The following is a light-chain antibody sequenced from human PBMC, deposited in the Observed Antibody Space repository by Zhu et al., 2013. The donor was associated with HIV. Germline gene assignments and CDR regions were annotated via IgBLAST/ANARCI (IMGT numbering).Light chain of an antibody. Sequence: EIVLTQSPATLSLSPGERATLSCRASQSVSGYLAWYQQKPGQAPRLLIFGASSRATGIPDRFSGSGSGTDFTLSISRLEPEDFAVYYCQQYGSSPWTFGQGTKVEIK. CDR1: QSVSGY. J-gene: IGKJ1*01. CDR3: QQYGSSPWT. CDR2: GAS. V-gene: IGKV3-20*01.